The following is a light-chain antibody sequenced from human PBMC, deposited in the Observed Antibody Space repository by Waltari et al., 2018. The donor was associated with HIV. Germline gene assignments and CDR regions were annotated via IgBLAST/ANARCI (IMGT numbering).Light chain of an antibody. CDR1: ALPKKY. V-gene: IGLV3-25*03. J-gene: IGLJ1*01. CDR2: KDS. Sequence: SYELTQPPSVSVSPGQTARITCSGDALPKKYAYWYQQRPGQAPVLVIYKDSERPSGITERFSGSSSGTTVTLTISGVQAEDEADYYCQSADSSNTYVFGTGTKVTVL. CDR3: QSADSSNTYV.